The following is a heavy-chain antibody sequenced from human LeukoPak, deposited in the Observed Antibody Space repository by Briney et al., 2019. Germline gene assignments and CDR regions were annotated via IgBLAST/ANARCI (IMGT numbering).Heavy chain of an antibody. D-gene: IGHD2-8*01. Sequence: KSGGSLRLSCAASGFSFSNFKMNWVRQAPGKGLEWVSSISGSSTDIYYRDSVKGRFTILRDNARNSLYLQMNSLRPDDTALYSCVQQGGRDTYGRNWYFGLWGRGTLVTVSS. CDR1: GFSFSNFK. CDR3: VQQGGRDTYGRNWYFGL. CDR2: ISGSSTDI. V-gene: IGHV3-21*03. J-gene: IGHJ2*01.